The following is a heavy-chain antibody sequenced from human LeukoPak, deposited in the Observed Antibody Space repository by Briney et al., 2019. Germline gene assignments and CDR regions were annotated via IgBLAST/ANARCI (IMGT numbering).Heavy chain of an antibody. CDR3: AREYSSSWY. Sequence: PGGSLRLFCAASGFTFSSYEMNWVRQAPGKGLEGVSYISSSGSTIYYADSVKGRFTISRDNAKNSLYLQMNSLRAEDTAVYYCAREYSSSWYWGQGTLVTVSS. D-gene: IGHD6-13*01. V-gene: IGHV3-48*03. CDR2: ISSSGSTI. J-gene: IGHJ4*02. CDR1: GFTFSSYE.